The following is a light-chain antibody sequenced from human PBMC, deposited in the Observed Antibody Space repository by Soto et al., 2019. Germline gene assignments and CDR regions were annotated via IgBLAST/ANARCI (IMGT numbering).Light chain of an antibody. Sequence: EIVLTQSPATLSLSPGERATLSCRASQSVSSYLAWYQQKPGQAPRLLIYDASNRATGIPARFSGSGSGPDFTLTISSLEPAEFAVYYCQQRSNWPLTFGGGTKVEIK. CDR3: QQRSNWPLT. V-gene: IGKV3-11*01. CDR2: DAS. CDR1: QSVSSY. J-gene: IGKJ4*01.